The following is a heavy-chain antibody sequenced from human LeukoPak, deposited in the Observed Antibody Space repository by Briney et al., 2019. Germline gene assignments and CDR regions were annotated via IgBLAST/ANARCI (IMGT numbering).Heavy chain of an antibody. V-gene: IGHV4-31*11. CDR1: GGSFSGHY. Sequence: SETLSLTCAVYGGSFSGHYWSWIRQHPGKGLEWIGYIYYSGSTYYNPSLKTRVTISVDTSKNQFSLKLSSVTAADTAVYYCARVNSVGATGYFDYWGQGTLVTVSS. D-gene: IGHD1-26*01. CDR2: IYYSGST. CDR3: ARVNSVGATGYFDY. J-gene: IGHJ4*02.